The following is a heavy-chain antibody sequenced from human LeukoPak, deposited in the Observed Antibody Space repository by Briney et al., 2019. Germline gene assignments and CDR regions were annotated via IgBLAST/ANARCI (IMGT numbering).Heavy chain of an antibody. J-gene: IGHJ5*02. D-gene: IGHD6-13*01. CDR1: GGSFSGYY. CDR2: IYTSGST. Sequence: PSETLSLTCAVYGGSFSGYYWSWIRQPPGKGLEWIGRIYTSGSTNYNPSLKSRVTISVDASKNQFSLKLSSVTAADTAVYYCARGGWQQLDNWFDPWGQGTLVTVSS. V-gene: IGHV4-59*10. CDR3: ARGGWQQLDNWFDP.